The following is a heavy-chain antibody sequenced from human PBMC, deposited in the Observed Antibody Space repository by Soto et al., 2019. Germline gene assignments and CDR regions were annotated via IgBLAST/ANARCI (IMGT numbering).Heavy chain of an antibody. CDR2: ISYDGSNK. Sequence: GGSLRLSCAASGFTFSNYGMHWVRQAPGKGLEWLAVISYDGSNKYYADSVKGRFTISRDNSKNTLYVQMNSLRDEDTAVYYCAKTNSGSFYFFDYWGQGTLVTVPQ. CDR1: GFTFSNYG. CDR3: AKTNSGSFYFFDY. D-gene: IGHD1-26*01. J-gene: IGHJ4*02. V-gene: IGHV3-30*18.